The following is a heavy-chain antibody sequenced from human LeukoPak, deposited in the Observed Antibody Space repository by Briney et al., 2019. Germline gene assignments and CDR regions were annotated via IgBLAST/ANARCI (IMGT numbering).Heavy chain of an antibody. J-gene: IGHJ4*02. V-gene: IGHV3-48*01. CDR2: ISSSSSTI. CDR1: GFSVSSNY. Sequence: GGSLRLSCAASGFSVSSNYMSWVRQTPGKGLEWVSYISSSSSTIYYADSVKGRFTISRDNAKNSLYLQMNSLRAEDTAVYYCARDSIGFTDYWGQGTLVTVSS. D-gene: IGHD6-25*01. CDR3: ARDSIGFTDY.